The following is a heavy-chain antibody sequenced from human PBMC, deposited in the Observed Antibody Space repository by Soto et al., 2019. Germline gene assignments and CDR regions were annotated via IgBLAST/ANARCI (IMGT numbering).Heavy chain of an antibody. Sequence: GASVKVSCKASGYTFTSYYMHWVRQAPGQELEWMGIINPSGGSTSYAQKFQGRVTMTRDTSTSTVYMELSSLRSEDTAVYYCASDRTAGTTTEYFQHWGQGTLVTVSS. J-gene: IGHJ1*01. D-gene: IGHD6-19*01. CDR1: GYTFTSYY. V-gene: IGHV1-46*01. CDR2: INPSGGST. CDR3: ASDRTAGTTTEYFQH.